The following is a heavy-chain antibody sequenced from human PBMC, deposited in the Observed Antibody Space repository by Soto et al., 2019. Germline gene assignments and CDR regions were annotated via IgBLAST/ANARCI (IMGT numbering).Heavy chain of an antibody. CDR3: VRDQLYYYDIFGRPLNGFDI. V-gene: IGHV3-74*01. CDR2: IDTYGGAT. CDR1: GFTFSSYW. Sequence: GGSLRLSCAASGFTFSSYWMHWVRQAPGKGLVWVSRIDTYGGATRYADSVKGRFTISRDNAENSLYLQMNSLGAEDTALYYCVRDQLYYYDIFGRPLNGFDIWGQGTMVTVSS. J-gene: IGHJ3*02. D-gene: IGHD3-22*01.